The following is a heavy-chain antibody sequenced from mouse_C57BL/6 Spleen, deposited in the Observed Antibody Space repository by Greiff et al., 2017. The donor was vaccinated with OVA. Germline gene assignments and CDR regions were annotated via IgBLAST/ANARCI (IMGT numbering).Heavy chain of an antibody. CDR1: GYSITSGYY. J-gene: IGHJ3*01. V-gene: IGHV3-6*01. CDR2: ISYDGSN. Sequence: EVKLMESGPGLVKPSQSLSLTCSVTGYSITSGYYWNWIRQFPGNKLEWMGYISYDGSNNYNPSLKNRISITRDTSKNQFFLKLNSVTTEDTATYYCARVYYGNPYWGQGTLVTVSA. CDR3: ARVYYGNPY. D-gene: IGHD2-1*01.